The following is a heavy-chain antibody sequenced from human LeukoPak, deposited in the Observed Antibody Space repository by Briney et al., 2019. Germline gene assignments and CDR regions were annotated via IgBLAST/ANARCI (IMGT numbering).Heavy chain of an antibody. V-gene: IGHV3-20*04. CDR1: GFTFDDYG. D-gene: IGHD2-2*01. J-gene: IGHJ4*02. CDR2: INWNGGSA. Sequence: GGSLRLSCAASGFTFDDYGMSWVRQAPGKRLEWVSGINWNGGSAGYADSVKGRFTISRDHAKNSLYLQMNSLRAEDTALYYCATLGDDCSSTSCYRLIDYWGQGTLVTVSS. CDR3: ATLGDDCSSTSCYRLIDY.